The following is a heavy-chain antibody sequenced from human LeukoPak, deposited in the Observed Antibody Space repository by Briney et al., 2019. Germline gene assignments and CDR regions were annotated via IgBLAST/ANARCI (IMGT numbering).Heavy chain of an antibody. D-gene: IGHD4-17*01. V-gene: IGHV1-69*06. J-gene: IGHJ5*02. CDR2: IIPIFGTA. CDR3: ARDEGDYGDYGNWFDP. CDR1: GDTFSNYA. Sequence: LVKVSCKASGDTFSNYAISWVRQAPGQGLEWMGGIIPIFGTANYAQKFQGRVTITADKSTSTAYMELSSLRSEDTAVYYCARDEGDYGDYGNWFDPWGQGTLVTVSS.